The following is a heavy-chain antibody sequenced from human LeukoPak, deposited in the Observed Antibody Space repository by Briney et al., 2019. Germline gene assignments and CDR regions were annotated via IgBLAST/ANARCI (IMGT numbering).Heavy chain of an antibody. CDR2: IYYSGST. CDR3: ARRGARKAYCGGDCYSRWDY. D-gene: IGHD2-21*02. V-gene: IGHV4-39*07. CDR1: GGSISSSSYY. J-gene: IGHJ4*02. Sequence: SETLSLTCTVSGGSISSSSYYWGWIRQPPGKGLEWIGSIYYSGSTYYNPSLKSRVTISVDTSKNQFSLKLSSVTAADTAVYYCARRGARKAYCGGDCYSRWDYWGQGTLVTISS.